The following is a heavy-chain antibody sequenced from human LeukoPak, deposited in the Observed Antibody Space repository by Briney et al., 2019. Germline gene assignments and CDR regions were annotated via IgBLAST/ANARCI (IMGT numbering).Heavy chain of an antibody. Sequence: ASVNVSCKASGYTFTSYDINWVGQATGQGLEWMGWMNPNSGNTGYAQKFQGRVTMTRNTSISTAYMELSSLRSEDTAVYYCARVTRSGSYRLFDYWGQGTLVTVSS. CDR3: ARVTRSGSYRLFDY. CDR2: MNPNSGNT. V-gene: IGHV1-8*01. D-gene: IGHD3-10*01. J-gene: IGHJ4*02. CDR1: GYTFTSYD.